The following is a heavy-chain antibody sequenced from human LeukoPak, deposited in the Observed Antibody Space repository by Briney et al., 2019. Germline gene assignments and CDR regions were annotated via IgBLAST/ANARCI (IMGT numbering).Heavy chain of an antibody. CDR3: ARDQTTTYYYHSSGYHDAFDI. Sequence: SETLSLTCTVSGGSISSSNYYWGWIRQPPGKGLEWIGIIYYTGGTYYNPSLMSRVTISVDTSKNQFSLTLSSVTAADTAVYYCARDQTTTYYYHSSGYHDAFDIWGQGTMVTVSS. CDR2: IYYTGGT. CDR1: GGSISSSNYY. D-gene: IGHD3-22*01. J-gene: IGHJ3*02. V-gene: IGHV4-39*07.